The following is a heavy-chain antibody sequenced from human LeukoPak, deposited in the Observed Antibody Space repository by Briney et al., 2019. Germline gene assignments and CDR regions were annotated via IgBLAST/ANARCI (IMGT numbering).Heavy chain of an antibody. J-gene: IGHJ4*02. D-gene: IGHD3/OR15-3a*01. CDR1: GFTFSSYW. CDR3: ARDGLGSAFDY. Sequence: GGSLRLSCAASGFTFSSYWMTWVRQAPGRGLEWVANIKQDGSEEYYVDSVKGRFTISRDNAKNSLYLQMNSLRAEDTAVYYCARDGLGSAFDYWGQGTLVTVSS. V-gene: IGHV3-7*01. CDR2: IKQDGSEE.